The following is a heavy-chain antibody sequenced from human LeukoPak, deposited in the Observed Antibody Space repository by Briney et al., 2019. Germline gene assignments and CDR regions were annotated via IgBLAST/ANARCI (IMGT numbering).Heavy chain of an antibody. Sequence: GGSLRLSCAASGFTFNNYAMHWVRQAPGKGLEWVALISYDGSKKKYADSVKGRFIISRDNSKNTLYLQMNSLRAEDTALFYCAKDNIHCTSSSCYSGNYAMDVWGKGTTVAVSS. V-gene: IGHV3-30*18. CDR3: AKDNIHCTSSSCYSGNYAMDV. D-gene: IGHD2-2*01. J-gene: IGHJ6*04. CDR2: ISYDGSKK. CDR1: GFTFNNYA.